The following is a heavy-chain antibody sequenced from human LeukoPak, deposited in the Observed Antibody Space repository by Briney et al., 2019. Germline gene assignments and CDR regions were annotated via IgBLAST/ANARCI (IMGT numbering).Heavy chain of an antibody. CDR1: GYTFTGYY. Sequence: EASVKVSCKASGYTFTGYYMHWVRQAPAKGGAGMGWINPNSGGTNYAQKFQGRVTMTRDTSISTAYMELSRLRSDDTAVYYCARAKGRTVVVPAAISYWGQGTLVTVSS. CDR3: ARAKGRTVVVPAAISY. V-gene: IGHV1-2*02. J-gene: IGHJ4*02. CDR2: INPNSGGT. D-gene: IGHD2-2*02.